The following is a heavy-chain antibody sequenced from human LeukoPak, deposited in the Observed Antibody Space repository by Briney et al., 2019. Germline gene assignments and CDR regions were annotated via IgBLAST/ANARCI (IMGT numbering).Heavy chain of an antibody. CDR1: GFTFGSFW. J-gene: IGHJ4*02. CDR2: IKEDGSEK. D-gene: IGHD2-15*01. V-gene: IGHV3-7*01. Sequence: GGSLRLSCVASGFTFGSFWMSWVRQAPGKGPEWVANIKEDGSEKYYVDSVKGRFTISRDNAKNSLYLQMNSLRAEDTAVYYCARLYCSGGSCWFDYWGQGTLVTVSS. CDR3: ARLYCSGGSCWFDY.